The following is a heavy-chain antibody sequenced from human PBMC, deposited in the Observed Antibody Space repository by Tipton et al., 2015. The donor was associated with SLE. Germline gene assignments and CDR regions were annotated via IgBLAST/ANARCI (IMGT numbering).Heavy chain of an antibody. D-gene: IGHD1-20*01. CDR1: GGSFSGYY. CDR3: ARDSYNWNRPFDY. V-gene: IGHV4-39*01. CDR2: IYYSGST. J-gene: IGHJ4*02. Sequence: GLVKPSETLSLTCAVYGGSFSGYYWGWIRQPPGKGLELIGTIYYSGSTYYNPSLKSRITISVDTSKNQFSLNLSSVTAADTAVYYCARDSYNWNRPFDYWAQGTMVSVSS.